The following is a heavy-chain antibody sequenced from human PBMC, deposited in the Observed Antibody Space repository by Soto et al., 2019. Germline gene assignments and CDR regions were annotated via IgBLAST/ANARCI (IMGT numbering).Heavy chain of an antibody. CDR2: IYPGDSDT. CDR1: GYSFTSYW. J-gene: IGHJ6*02. Sequence: GESLKISCKGSGYSFTSYWIGWVRQMPGKGLEWMGIIYPGDSDTRYSPSFQGQVTISADKSISTAYLQWSSLKASDTAMYYCARQPKSGYYGPTAKIRPYYYYYGMDVWGQGTTVTVSS. CDR3: ARQPKSGYYGPTAKIRPYYYYYGMDV. V-gene: IGHV5-51*01. D-gene: IGHD3-3*01.